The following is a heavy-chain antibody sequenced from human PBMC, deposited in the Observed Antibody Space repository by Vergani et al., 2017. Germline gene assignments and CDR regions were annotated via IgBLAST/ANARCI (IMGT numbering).Heavy chain of an antibody. CDR1: GFTFSSYA. CDR2: ISGSGGST. D-gene: IGHD6-13*01. J-gene: IGHJ6*03. V-gene: IGHV3-23*01. Sequence: EVQLLESGGGLVQPGGSLRLSCAASGFTFSSYAMSWVRQAPGKGLEWVSAISGSGGSTYYADSVKGRFTISRDNSKNTLYLQMNSLRAEDTAVYYCAKDRGVQQRGYYYYYMDVWGKGTTVTVSS. CDR3: AKDRGVQQRGYYYYYMDV.